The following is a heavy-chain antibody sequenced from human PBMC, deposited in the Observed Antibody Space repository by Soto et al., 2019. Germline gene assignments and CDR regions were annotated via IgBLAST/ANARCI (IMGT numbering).Heavy chain of an antibody. CDR3: ARSVEGHFDY. CDR1: GFPFSIYS. CDR2: ITSDTNTI. Sequence: EVQLVESGGGLVQPGGSLRLTCVASGFPFSIYSMNWVRQAPGKGLEWSSYITSDTNTIKYADSVKGRFTIYRDKAKNLVYLQMNSLRDEDTAVYFCARSVEGHFDYWGQGTVVTVSS. J-gene: IGHJ4*02. D-gene: IGHD6-19*01. V-gene: IGHV3-48*02.